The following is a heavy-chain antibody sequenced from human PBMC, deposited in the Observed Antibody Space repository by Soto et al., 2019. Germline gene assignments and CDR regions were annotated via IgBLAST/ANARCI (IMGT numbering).Heavy chain of an antibody. D-gene: IGHD7-27*01. Sequence: VQLVESGGGVVQPGRSLRLSCAASGFTFSSYGMHWVRQAPGKGLEWVAVISYDGSNKYYADSVKGRFTISRDNSKNTLYLQMNSLRAEDTAVYYCAKSGEPIWGSAGGWFDPWGQGTLVTVSS. V-gene: IGHV3-30*18. J-gene: IGHJ5*02. CDR1: GFTFSSYG. CDR2: ISYDGSNK. CDR3: AKSGEPIWGSAGGWFDP.